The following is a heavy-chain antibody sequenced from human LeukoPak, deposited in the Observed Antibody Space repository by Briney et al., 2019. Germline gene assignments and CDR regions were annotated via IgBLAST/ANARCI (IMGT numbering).Heavy chain of an antibody. Sequence: GGSLRLSCAASGLTFSSYAMSWVRQAPGKGLEWVSAICTSGGSTYADSVKGRFTISRDNSKNTLYLQMNSLRAEDTAIYYCANPSTTYCYFAYWGQGTLVTVSS. CDR2: ICTSGGST. CDR3: ANPSTTYCYFAY. D-gene: IGHD2/OR15-2a*01. J-gene: IGHJ4*02. CDR1: GLTFSSYA. V-gene: IGHV3-23*01.